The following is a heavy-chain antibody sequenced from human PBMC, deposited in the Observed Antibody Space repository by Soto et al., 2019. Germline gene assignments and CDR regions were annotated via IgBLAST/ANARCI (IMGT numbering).Heavy chain of an antibody. V-gene: IGHV2-5*02. CDR2: IYWDDDK. CDR3: PHRYSSYSCGPTDAFGI. J-gene: IGHJ3*02. D-gene: IGHD3-22*01. CDR1: GFSLSTSGVG. Sequence: QITLKESGPTLVKPTQTLTLTCTFSGFSLSTSGVGVGWIRQPPGKTLEWLALIYWDDDKRYSPSLKSRLTLTEDTAKHLVVLKTTSMDPADTTTCHCPHRYSSYSCGPTDAFGIWCQGAMVTVS.